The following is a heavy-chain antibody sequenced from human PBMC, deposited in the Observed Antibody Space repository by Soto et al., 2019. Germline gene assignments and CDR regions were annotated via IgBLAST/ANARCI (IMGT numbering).Heavy chain of an antibody. CDR3: ANDSTVPTSLYFCHDGFDV. V-gene: IGHV3-23*01. J-gene: IGHJ6*01. CDR1: GGTFNHYA. Sequence: VQLLESGGGLVQPGGSLRLACTASGGTFNHYAMTWVRQAPGRGREWVASGSGRGGSKKYADSVKGRFISSTDNSNSTLYMQRDRLGGEDTAVYYCANDSTVPTSLYFCHDGFDVWGQGTTVTFSS. D-gene: IGHD4-17*01. CDR2: GSGRGGSK.